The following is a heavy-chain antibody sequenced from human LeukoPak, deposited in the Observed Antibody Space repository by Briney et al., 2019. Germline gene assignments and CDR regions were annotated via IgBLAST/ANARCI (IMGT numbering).Heavy chain of an antibody. CDR3: ARDRGVVVPAAILPNWFDP. Sequence: PGRSLRLSCAASGFTFSSYAMHWVRQAPGKGLEWVAVISYDGSNKYYADSVKGRITISRDNSKNTLYLQMNSLRAEDTAVYYCARDRGVVVPAAILPNWFDPWGQGTLVTVSS. CDR1: GFTFSSYA. D-gene: IGHD2-2*01. J-gene: IGHJ5*02. CDR2: ISYDGSNK. V-gene: IGHV3-30-3*01.